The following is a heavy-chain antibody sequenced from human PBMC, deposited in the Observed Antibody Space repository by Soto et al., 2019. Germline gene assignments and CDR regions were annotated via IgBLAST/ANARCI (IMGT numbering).Heavy chain of an antibody. CDR1: GYSFTSYW. CDR3: ARHVLGTFEDDAFDI. CDR2: IYPGDSDT. J-gene: IGHJ3*02. V-gene: IGHV5-51*01. Sequence: GESLKISCKGSGYSFTSYWIGWVRQMPGKGLEWMGIIYPGDSDTRYSPSFQGQVTISADKSISTAYLQWSSLKASDTAMYYCARHVLGTFEDDAFDIWGQGTMVTVSS.